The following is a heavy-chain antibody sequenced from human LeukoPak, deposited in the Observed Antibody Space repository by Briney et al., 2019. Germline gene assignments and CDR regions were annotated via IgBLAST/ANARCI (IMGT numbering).Heavy chain of an antibody. CDR3: ATASITIFGVVV. Sequence: GGSLRLSCAASGFSFSSYRMNWVRQAPGKGLEWVSAISGSGGSTYYADSVKGRFTISRDNSKNTLYLQMNSLRAEDTAVYYCATASITIFGVVVWGQGTLVTVSS. V-gene: IGHV3-23*01. J-gene: IGHJ4*02. D-gene: IGHD3-3*01. CDR1: GFSFSSYR. CDR2: ISGSGGST.